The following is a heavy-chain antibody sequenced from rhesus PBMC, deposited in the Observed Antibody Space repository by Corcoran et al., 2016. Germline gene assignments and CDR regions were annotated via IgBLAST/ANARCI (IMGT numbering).Heavy chain of an antibody. D-gene: IGHD1-20*01. CDR3: ARGESWNTPFWY. V-gene: IGHV4-122*02. Sequence: QVQLQESGPGLVKPSETLSLTCAVSGGSISSGYYYWSWIRQPPGKGLEWIGYITYSGSTSYNPSLKSRVTISRDTSKNQFSLKLGSVTAADTAVYYCARGESWNTPFWYWGQGVLVTVSS. CDR1: GGSISSGYYY. CDR2: ITYSGST. J-gene: IGHJ4*01.